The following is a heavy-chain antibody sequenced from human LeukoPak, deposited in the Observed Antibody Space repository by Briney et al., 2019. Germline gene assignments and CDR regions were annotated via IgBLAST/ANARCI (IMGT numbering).Heavy chain of an antibody. D-gene: IGHD1-26*01. J-gene: IGHJ4*02. CDR3: ARGLMGATGY. V-gene: IGHV3-21*01. CDR2: ISSSSSYI. Sequence: PGGSLRLPCAASGFTFSSYSMNWVRQAPGKGLEWVSSISSSSSYIYYADSVKGRFTISRDNAKNSLYLQMNSLRAEDTAVYYCARGLMGATGYWGQGTLVTVSS. CDR1: GFTFSSYS.